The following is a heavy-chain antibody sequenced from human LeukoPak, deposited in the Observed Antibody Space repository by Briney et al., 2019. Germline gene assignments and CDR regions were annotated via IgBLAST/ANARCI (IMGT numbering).Heavy chain of an antibody. D-gene: IGHD3-3*01. Sequence: GGSLRLSCAASGFTFSSYEMNWVRQAPGKGLEWVSSISSSSSYIYYADSVKGRFTISRDNAKNSLYLQMNSLRAEDTAVYYCARSDLEGGFDYWGQGTLVTVSS. J-gene: IGHJ4*02. CDR2: ISSSSSYI. CDR1: GFTFSSYE. CDR3: ARSDLEGGFDY. V-gene: IGHV3-21*01.